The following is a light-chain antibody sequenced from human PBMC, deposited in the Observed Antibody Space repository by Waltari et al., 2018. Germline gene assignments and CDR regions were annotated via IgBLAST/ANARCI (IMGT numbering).Light chain of an antibody. V-gene: IGLV1-44*01. Sequence: QSVLTQPPSASGTPGQRVTISCSGSSSNIGSNAVNWYQQLPGTAPKLLIYRSNPWPSGVPDRISGSKSGTSASLAISGLQSEDEADYYCAAWDDSVIGWVFGGGTKLTVL. CDR2: RSN. CDR3: AAWDDSVIGWV. J-gene: IGLJ3*02. CDR1: SSNIGSNA.